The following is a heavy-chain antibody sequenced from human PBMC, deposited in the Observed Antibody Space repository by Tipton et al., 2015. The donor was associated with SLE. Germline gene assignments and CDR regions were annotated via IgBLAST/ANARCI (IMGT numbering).Heavy chain of an antibody. D-gene: IGHD3-22*01. V-gene: IGHV3-21*01. Sequence: SLRLSCAASGFTFSNYAMNWVRQAPGKGLEWVSSITNGGRDSYYADSVKGRFIISRDNAKKSLYLQMNSLRAEDTAVYYCVRENYDSSGHYLDFDLWGQGTLVTVSS. CDR1: GFTFSNYA. CDR3: VRENYDSSGHYLDFDL. J-gene: IGHJ4*02. CDR2: ITNGGRDS.